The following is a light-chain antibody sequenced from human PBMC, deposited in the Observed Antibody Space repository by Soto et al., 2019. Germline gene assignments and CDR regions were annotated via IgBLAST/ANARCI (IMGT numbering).Light chain of an antibody. CDR2: DAS. Sequence: DIQMTHSPSPLSASVGARVTITCRASQSIRYWLAWHQQKPGKAPQVLIYDASTLQKGVPSRISGSGFGTEFTLNISSLQPDDFATYYCQQYHGFPYTFGQGTKVDI. CDR3: QQYHGFPYT. V-gene: IGKV1-5*01. CDR1: QSIRYW. J-gene: IGKJ2*01.